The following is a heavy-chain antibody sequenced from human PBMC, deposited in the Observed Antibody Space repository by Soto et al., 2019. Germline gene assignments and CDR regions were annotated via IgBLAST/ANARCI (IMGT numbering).Heavy chain of an antibody. J-gene: IGHJ4*02. Sequence: EVQLLQSGGGLVQPGGSLRLSCAASGFTFTSYSIPGVRQTPGKGLEWVAAVNPGGYSTYYADSVKGRFTISRDNSNKTLYLQMNSLRAEDTAVYYCAKDLRAGSGYDFDYRDQGTLVTVSS. CDR1: GFTFTSYS. CDR3: AKDLRAGSGYDFDY. V-gene: IGHV3-23*01. D-gene: IGHD5-12*01. CDR2: VNPGGYST.